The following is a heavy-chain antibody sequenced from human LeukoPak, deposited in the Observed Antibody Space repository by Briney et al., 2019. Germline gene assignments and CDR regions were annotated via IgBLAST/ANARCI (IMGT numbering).Heavy chain of an antibody. V-gene: IGHV3-30-3*01. J-gene: IGHJ4*02. CDR3: VRVASSGYYELDY. CDR1: GFTFSSYA. CDR2: ISYDGSNK. D-gene: IGHD3-22*01. Sequence: PGGSLRLSCAASGFTFSSYAMHWVRQAPGKGLEWVAVISYDGSNKYYADSVKGRFTISRDNSKNTLYLQMNSLRAEDTAVYYCVRVASSGYYELDYWGQGTLVTVSS.